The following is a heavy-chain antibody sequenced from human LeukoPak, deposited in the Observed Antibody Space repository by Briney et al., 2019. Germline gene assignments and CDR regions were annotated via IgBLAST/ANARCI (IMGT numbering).Heavy chain of an antibody. J-gene: IGHJ6*03. Sequence: PGGSLRLSCRASGFTFTTYSMNWLRQAPGKGLEWVSVIRAEGDPTYYADSVKGRFTISRDNSKNMLYLQMNSLRAEDTAVYYCARDMGELLYYYYYYMDVWGKGTTVTVSS. CDR3: ARDMGELLYYYYYYMDV. V-gene: IGHV3-23*01. CDR2: IRAEGDPT. D-gene: IGHD1-26*01. CDR1: GFTFTTYS.